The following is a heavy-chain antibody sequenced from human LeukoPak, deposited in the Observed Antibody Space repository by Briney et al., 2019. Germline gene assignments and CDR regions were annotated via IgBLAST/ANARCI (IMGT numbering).Heavy chain of an antibody. Sequence: PGGSLRLSCAASGFTFSSYSMNWVRQAPGKGLEWVSYISSSSTIYYADSVKGRFTISRDNAKNSLYLQMNSLRAEDTAVYYCARVPTTPMPVAGTIDGWGQGTLVTVSS. CDR1: GFTFSSYS. CDR3: ARVPTTPMPVAGTIDG. D-gene: IGHD6-19*01. CDR2: ISSSSTI. J-gene: IGHJ4*02. V-gene: IGHV3-48*01.